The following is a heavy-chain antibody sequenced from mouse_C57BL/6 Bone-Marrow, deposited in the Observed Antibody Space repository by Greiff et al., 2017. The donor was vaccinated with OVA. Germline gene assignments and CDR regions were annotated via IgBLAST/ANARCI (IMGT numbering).Heavy chain of an antibody. CDR1: GFTFSDFY. CDR3: ARVSSYWYFDV. CDR2: SRNKANDYTT. D-gene: IGHD1-1*01. J-gene: IGHJ1*03. Sequence: EVQGVESGGGLVQSGRSLRLSCATSGFTFSDFYMEWVRQAPGKGLEWIAASRNKANDYTTEYSASVKGRFIVSRDTSQSILYLQMNALRAEDTAIYYCARVSSYWYFDVWGTGTTVTVSS. V-gene: IGHV7-1*01.